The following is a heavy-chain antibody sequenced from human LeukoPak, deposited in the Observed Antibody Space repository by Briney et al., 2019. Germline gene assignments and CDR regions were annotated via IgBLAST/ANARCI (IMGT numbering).Heavy chain of an antibody. Sequence: GGSLRLSCAAPGFTFSSYWMSWVRQAPGKGLEWVANIKQDGSEKYYVDSVKGRFTISRDNAKNSLYLQMNSLRAEDTAVYYCARDEGPGDYYYYYMDVWGKGTTVTVSS. V-gene: IGHV3-7*01. CDR1: GFTFSSYW. CDR3: ARDEGPGDYYYYYMDV. CDR2: IKQDGSEK. J-gene: IGHJ6*03.